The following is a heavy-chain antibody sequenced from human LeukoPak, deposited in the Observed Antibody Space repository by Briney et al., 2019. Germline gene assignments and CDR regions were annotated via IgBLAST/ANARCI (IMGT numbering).Heavy chain of an antibody. J-gene: IGHJ4*02. CDR3: ARALAAYYDSSGYYYDY. CDR2: INRSGST. Sequence: PSETLSLTCAVYGGSFSGYYWSWIRQPPGKGLEWIGEINRSGSTNYNPSLKSRVTISVDTSKNQFSLKLSSVTAADTAVYYCARALAAYYDSSGYYYDYWGQGTLVTVSS. V-gene: IGHV4-34*01. CDR1: GGSFSGYY. D-gene: IGHD3-22*01.